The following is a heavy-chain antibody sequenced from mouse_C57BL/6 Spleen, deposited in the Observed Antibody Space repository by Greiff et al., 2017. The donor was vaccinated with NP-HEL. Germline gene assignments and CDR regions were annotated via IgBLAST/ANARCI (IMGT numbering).Heavy chain of an antibody. CDR2: ISSGGSYT. CDR1: GFTFSSYG. V-gene: IGHV5-6*01. CDR3: ARLFYGSSPLYYAMDY. D-gene: IGHD1-1*01. Sequence: EVQLVESGGDLVKPGGSLKLSCAASGFTFSSYGMSWVRQTPDKRLEWVATISSGGSYTYYPDSVKGRFTISRDNAKNTLYLQMSSLKSEDTAMYYCARLFYGSSPLYYAMDYWGQGTSVTVSS. J-gene: IGHJ4*01.